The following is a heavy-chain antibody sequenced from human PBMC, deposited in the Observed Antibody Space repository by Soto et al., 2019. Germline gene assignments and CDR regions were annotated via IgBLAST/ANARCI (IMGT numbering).Heavy chain of an antibody. CDR1: GFTFNTYS. V-gene: IGHV3-33*01. CDR3: ARAGGTTVTGLWHFDS. Sequence: QVQLEESGGGVVQPGRSLRLSCEATGFTFNTYSMHWVSQPPGKGLEWLEAIWYDGTKKYYADSVKGRFIISRDNSKKTLYLEMNSLRAEDTAVYYCARAGGTTVTGLWHFDSWGQGTLVTVSS. CDR2: IWYDGTKK. J-gene: IGHJ4*02. D-gene: IGHD4-17*01.